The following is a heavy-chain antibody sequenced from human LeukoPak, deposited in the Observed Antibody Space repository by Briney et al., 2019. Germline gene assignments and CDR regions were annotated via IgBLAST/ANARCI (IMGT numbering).Heavy chain of an antibody. CDR2: IYSGGGT. Sequence: PGGSLRLSCAASGFTVSSNYMSWVRQAPGKGLEWVSVIYSGGGTYYADSVKGRFTISRDNSKNTLYLQMNGLRAEDTAVYYCAREQTVTTQYYYYYYMDVWGKGTTVTVSS. D-gene: IGHD4-11*01. J-gene: IGHJ6*03. CDR1: GFTVSSNY. CDR3: AREQTVTTQYYYYYYMDV. V-gene: IGHV3-53*01.